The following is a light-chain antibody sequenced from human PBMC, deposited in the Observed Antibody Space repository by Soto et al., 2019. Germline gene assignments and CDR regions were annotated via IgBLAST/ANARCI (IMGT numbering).Light chain of an antibody. V-gene: IGLV2-14*01. J-gene: IGLJ1*01. CDR2: DIN. Sequence: QSALTQPASVSGSPGQSITVSCTGTSSDIGGYIFVSWYQQHPGKAPKLMIYDINNRPSGVSKRFSGSKSGNTASLTISGLQAEDEADYSCVSYTARSSYVFGTGTKRTVL. CDR3: VSYTARSSYV. CDR1: SSDIGGYIF.